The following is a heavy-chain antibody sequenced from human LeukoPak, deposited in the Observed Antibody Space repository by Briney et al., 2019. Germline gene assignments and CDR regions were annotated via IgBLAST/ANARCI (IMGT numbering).Heavy chain of an antibody. CDR3: ARKRGDYFDY. CDR2: IIPIFGTA. V-gene: IGHV1-69*05. CDR1: VGTFSSYA. J-gene: IGHJ4*02. Sequence: ASVKVSCKASVGTFSSYAISWVRQAPGQGLEWMGGIIPIFGTANYAQKFQGRVTITTDESTSTAYMELSSLRSEDTAVYYCARKRGDYFDYWGQGTLVTVSS. D-gene: IGHD3-16*01.